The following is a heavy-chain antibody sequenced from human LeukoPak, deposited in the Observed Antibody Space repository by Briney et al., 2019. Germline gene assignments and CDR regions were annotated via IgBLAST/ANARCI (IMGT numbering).Heavy chain of an antibody. V-gene: IGHV3-48*03. J-gene: IGHJ3*02. CDR1: GFTFSSYE. CDR3: VKTLISVAGTGAFDI. CDR2: ISGSGSTM. Sequence: PGGSLRLSCAASGFTFSSYEMNWVRQAPGKGLEWVSYISGSGSTMYYADSVKGRFTISRDNSKNTLYLQMSSLRAEDTAVYYCVKTLISVAGTGAFDIWGQGTMVTVSS. D-gene: IGHD6-19*01.